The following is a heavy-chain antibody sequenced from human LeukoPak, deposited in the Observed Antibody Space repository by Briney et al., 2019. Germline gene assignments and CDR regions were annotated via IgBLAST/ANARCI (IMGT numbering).Heavy chain of an antibody. CDR2: IDQDGSER. J-gene: IGHJ4*03. Sequence: GGSLRLSCAVSGFTFSSFWMTWVRQAPGKGLEWVANIDQDGSERHYVDSVEGRLTISRDNAKNSMYLQMNSLRVEDTAVYYWATLLGTTTPFWGQGTLGTVSS. CDR3: ATLLGTTTPF. CDR1: GFTFSSFW. V-gene: IGHV3-7*01. D-gene: IGHD1-14*01.